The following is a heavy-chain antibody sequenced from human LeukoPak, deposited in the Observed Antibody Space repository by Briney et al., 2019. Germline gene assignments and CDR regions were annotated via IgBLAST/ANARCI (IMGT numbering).Heavy chain of an antibody. CDR1: GFTVSSNS. CDR2: IFSST. D-gene: IGHD3-3*01. CDR3: ARALVEASGLLSPGAFDI. J-gene: IGHJ3*02. V-gene: IGHV3-53*01. Sequence: PGGSLRLSCTVSGFTVSSNSMSWVRQAPGKGLEWVSFIFSSTHYSDSVKGRFTISRDNSKNTLYLQMNSLRAEDTAVYYCARALVEASGLLSPGAFDIWGQGTMVTVSS.